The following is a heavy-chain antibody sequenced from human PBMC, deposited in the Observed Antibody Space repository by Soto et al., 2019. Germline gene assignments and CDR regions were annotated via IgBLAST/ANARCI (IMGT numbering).Heavy chain of an antibody. CDR2: IIPFSNSV. J-gene: IGHJ6*02. CDR3: ARGLGSEYQLLWNYYYYGMDV. Sequence: SVKVSCKASGGTSKNYVISWVRQAPGQGLDWLGGIIPFSNSVTYAQKFQGRITITADKSTSTAYMELSSLRYEDAAVYYCARGLGSEYQLLWNYYYYGMDVWGQGTTVTVSS. CDR1: GGTSKNYV. D-gene: IGHD2-2*01. V-gene: IGHV1-69*06.